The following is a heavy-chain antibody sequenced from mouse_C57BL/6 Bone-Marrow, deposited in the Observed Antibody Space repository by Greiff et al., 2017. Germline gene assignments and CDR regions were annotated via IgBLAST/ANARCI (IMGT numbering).Heavy chain of an antibody. CDR1: GYTFTDYY. D-gene: IGHD1-1*01. CDR2: IYPGSGNT. V-gene: IGHV1-76*01. CDR3: ARKGYYGSSFDY. Sequence: QVHVKQSGAELVRPGASVKLSCKASGYTFTDYYINWVKQRPGQGLEWIARIYPGSGNTYYNEKFKGKATLTAEKSSSTAYMQLSSLTSEDSAVYFCARKGYYGSSFDYWGQGTTLTVSS. J-gene: IGHJ2*01.